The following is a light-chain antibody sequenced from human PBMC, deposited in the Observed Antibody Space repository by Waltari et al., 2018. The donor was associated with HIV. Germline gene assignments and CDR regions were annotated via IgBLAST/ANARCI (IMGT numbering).Light chain of an antibody. CDR2: GAS. V-gene: IGKV3-15*01. J-gene: IGKJ4*01. CDR3: QQYNDWPLT. Sequence: VMTPSPATLSVSPGDRATLSCSASQGVSSNLAWHQQKPGQAPRLLIYGASTRATGIPARFSGSGAGTEFTLTISSLQSEDFAVYYCQQYNDWPLTFGGGTKVEIK. CDR1: QGVSSN.